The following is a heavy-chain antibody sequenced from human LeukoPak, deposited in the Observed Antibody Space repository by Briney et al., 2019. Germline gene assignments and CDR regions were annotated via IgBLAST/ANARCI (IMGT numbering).Heavy chain of an antibody. J-gene: IGHJ4*02. Sequence: ASVKVSCKASGGTFSSYAISWVRQAPGQGLEWMGGIIPIFGTANYAQKFQGRVTITTDESTSTAYMELSSLRSEDTAVYYCARVGNYYDSSGYFGVLDYWGQGTLVTVFS. V-gene: IGHV1-69*05. CDR3: ARVGNYYDSSGYFGVLDY. D-gene: IGHD3-22*01. CDR1: GGTFSSYA. CDR2: IIPIFGTA.